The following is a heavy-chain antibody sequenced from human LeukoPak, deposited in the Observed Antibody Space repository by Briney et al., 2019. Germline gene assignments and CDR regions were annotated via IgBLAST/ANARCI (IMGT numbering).Heavy chain of an antibody. V-gene: IGHV3-48*02. Sequence: GGSLRLSCETAGFTFSSYSMNWVRQAPGKGLEWVSHITASGTAMFYADSVKGRFTISRDNAKNSLYLQMNSLRDEDTAVYYCASSGSYRFDYWGQGTLVTVSS. CDR2: ITASGTAM. CDR1: GFTFSSYS. D-gene: IGHD1-26*01. J-gene: IGHJ4*02. CDR3: ASSGSYRFDY.